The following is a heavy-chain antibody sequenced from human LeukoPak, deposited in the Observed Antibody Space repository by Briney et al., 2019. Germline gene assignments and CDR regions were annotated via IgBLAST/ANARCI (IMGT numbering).Heavy chain of an antibody. D-gene: IGHD3-10*01. J-gene: IGHJ4*02. CDR2: ISDSGGNT. CDR3: AKSHSVAQRGYFDF. Sequence: GGSLRLSCAASGFTFSTYAMSWVRLAPGKGLERVSTISDSGGNTYYADSVKGRFTISRDNSKNTLYLQMNSLRAEDTAFCYCAKSHSVAQRGYFDFWGQGTLVTVSS. V-gene: IGHV3-23*01. CDR1: GFTFSTYA.